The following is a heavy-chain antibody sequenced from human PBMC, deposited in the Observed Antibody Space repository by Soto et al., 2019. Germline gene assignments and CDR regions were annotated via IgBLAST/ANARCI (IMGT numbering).Heavy chain of an antibody. CDR3: AKDLTRQLAYWLDP. D-gene: IGHD6-6*01. J-gene: IGHJ5*02. CDR1: GFSFTGYY. CDR2: INAHSGGT. V-gene: IGHV1-2*02. Sequence: ASVKVSCKASGFSFTGYYIHWLRQAPGQGLEWMGWINAHSGGTEYAQKFQGRVTLTRDTSIATAHLTLTSLTSDDTALYYCAKDLTRQLAYWLDPWGQGTQVTVSS.